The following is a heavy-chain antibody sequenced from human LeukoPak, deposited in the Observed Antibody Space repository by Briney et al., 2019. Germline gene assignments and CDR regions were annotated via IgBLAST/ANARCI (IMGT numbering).Heavy chain of an antibody. Sequence: SETLSLTCTVSGGSISSYYWSWIRQPPGKGLEWIGYIYYSGSTNYNPSLKSRVTISVDTSKNQFSLKLSSVTAAGTAVYYCASSGYYYSAFDIWGQGTMVTVSS. CDR1: GGSISSYY. CDR3: ASSGYYYSAFDI. D-gene: IGHD3-22*01. V-gene: IGHV4-59*01. J-gene: IGHJ3*02. CDR2: IYYSGST.